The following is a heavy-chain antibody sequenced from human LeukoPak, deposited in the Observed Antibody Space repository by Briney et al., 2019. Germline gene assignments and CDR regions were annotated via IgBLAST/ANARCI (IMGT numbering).Heavy chain of an antibody. CDR2: ISSSSSYI. CDR1: GFTFSNYS. J-gene: IGHJ4*02. Sequence: GGSLRLSCAASGFTFSNYSMNWVRQAPGKGLEWVSSISSSSSYIYYADSVKGRFTTSRDNAKNSLYLQMNSLRAEDTAVYYCARDLESYYDSSGYYDYLWYRGQGTLVTVSS. D-gene: IGHD3-22*01. V-gene: IGHV3-21*01. CDR3: ARDLESYYDSSGYYDYLWY.